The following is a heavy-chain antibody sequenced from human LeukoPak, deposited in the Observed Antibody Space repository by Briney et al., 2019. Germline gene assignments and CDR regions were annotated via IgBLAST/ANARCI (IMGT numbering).Heavy chain of an antibody. D-gene: IGHD4-11*01. CDR1: GFTFSSYG. V-gene: IGHV3-30*18. CDR3: AKERLYSNYGFSYYYYGMDV. Sequence: PGRSLRLSCAASGFTFSSYGMHWVRQAPGKGLEWVAVISHDGSNKYYADPVKGRFTISRDNSKNTLYLQMNSLRAEDTAVYYCAKERLYSNYGFSYYYYGMDVWGQGTTVTVSS. CDR2: ISHDGSNK. J-gene: IGHJ6*02.